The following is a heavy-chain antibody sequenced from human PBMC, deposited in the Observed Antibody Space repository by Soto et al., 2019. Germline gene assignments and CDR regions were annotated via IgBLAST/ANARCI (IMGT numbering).Heavy chain of an antibody. CDR2: INPNSGGT. CDR1: GYTFTGYY. J-gene: IGHJ6*03. CDR3: AIDHAEGNGGYYYSYGAV. Sequence: ASVKVSCKASGYTFTGYYMHWVRQAPGQGLEWMGWINPNSGGTNYAQKFQGWVTMTRDTSISTAYMELSRLRPDDTAVYYCAIDHAEGNGGYYYSYGAVGGKGTTVPVSS. D-gene: IGHD2-8*01. V-gene: IGHV1-2*04.